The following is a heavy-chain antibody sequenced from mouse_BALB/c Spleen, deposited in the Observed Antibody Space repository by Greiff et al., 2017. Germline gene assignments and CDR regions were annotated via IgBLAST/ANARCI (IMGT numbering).Heavy chain of an antibody. CDR2: ILPGSGST. D-gene: IGHD2-4*01. CDR3: ARAVYYDYDRYYFDD. V-gene: IGHV1-9*01. Sequence: VQLQQSGAELMKPGASVKISCKATGYTFSSYWIEWVKQRPGHGLEWIGEILPGSGSTNYNEKFKGKATFTADTSSNTAYMQLSSLTSEDSAVYYCARAVYYDYDRYYFDDWGQGTTLTVSS. CDR1: GYTFSSYW. J-gene: IGHJ2*01.